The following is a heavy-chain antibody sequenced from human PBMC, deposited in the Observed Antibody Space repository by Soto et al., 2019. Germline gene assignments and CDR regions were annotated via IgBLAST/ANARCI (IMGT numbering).Heavy chain of an antibody. CDR1: GFTFSSYG. V-gene: IGHV3-48*02. CDR2: ISTGSASI. D-gene: IGHD6-6*01. J-gene: IGHJ2*01. Sequence: EVQLVESGGGLVQPGGSLRLSCAASGFTFSSYGMNWVRQAPGKGLEWVSYISTGSASIYYADSVKGRFTISRDNAKNSLFLQTNSLTDEDTAVYYCARDSASYSSSSGSYWYFDLWGRGTLVAVSS. CDR3: ARDSASYSSSSGSYWYFDL.